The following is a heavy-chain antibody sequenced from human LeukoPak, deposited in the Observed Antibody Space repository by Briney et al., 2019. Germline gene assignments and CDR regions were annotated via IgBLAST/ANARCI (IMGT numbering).Heavy chain of an antibody. Sequence: GGSLRLSCAASGFTFSSYWMSWVRQAPGKGLEWVANIKQDGSEKYYVDSVKGRFTISRDNAKNSLFLQMNSLRAEDTAVYYCARETDLIVVAGFDYWGQGTLVTVSS. CDR2: IKQDGSEK. V-gene: IGHV3-7*01. D-gene: IGHD6-19*01. CDR1: GFTFSSYW. J-gene: IGHJ4*02. CDR3: ARETDLIVVAGFDY.